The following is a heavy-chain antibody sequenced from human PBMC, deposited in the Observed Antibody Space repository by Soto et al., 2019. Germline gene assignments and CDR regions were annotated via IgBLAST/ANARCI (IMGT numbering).Heavy chain of an antibody. CDR1: GFTFSSYG. V-gene: IGHV3-33*01. D-gene: IGHD6-19*01. CDR2: IWYDGSNK. CDR3: ARRHGASVGGWPDY. J-gene: IGHJ4*02. Sequence: QVQLVESGGGVVQPGRSLRLSCAASGFTFSSYGMHWVRQAPGKGLEWVAVIWYDGSNKYYADSVKGRFTISRDNSKNTLYLQMNSLRAEDTAVYYCARRHGASVGGWPDYWGQGTLVTVSS.